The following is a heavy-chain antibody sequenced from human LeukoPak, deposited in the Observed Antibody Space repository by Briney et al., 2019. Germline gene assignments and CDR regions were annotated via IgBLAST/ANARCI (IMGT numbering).Heavy chain of an antibody. D-gene: IGHD3-10*01. V-gene: IGHV3-33*01. CDR3: ARSREHGSGTYDSYYFDY. J-gene: IGHJ4*02. Sequence: GGSLRLSCAASGFTFSTYVMHWVRQAPGKGLEWVAMIWCDGGNKYYADSVRGRFTISRDNSKNTLFLQMNSLRAEDTAVYYCARSREHGSGTYDSYYFDYWGQGTLVTVSS. CDR2: IWCDGGNK. CDR1: GFTFSTYV.